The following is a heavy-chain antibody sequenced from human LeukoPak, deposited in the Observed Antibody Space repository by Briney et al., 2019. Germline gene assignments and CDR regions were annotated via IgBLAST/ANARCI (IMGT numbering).Heavy chain of an antibody. CDR3: TSEDQSGYDYY. CDR2: IKQDGSEK. D-gene: IGHD5-12*01. J-gene: IGHJ4*02. Sequence: GGSLRLSCAASGFTFSSYWMSWVRQAPGKELEWVANIKQDGSEKYYVDSVKGRFTISRDNAKNSLYLQMNSLRAEDTAVYYCTSEDQSGYDYYWGQGTLVTVSS. V-gene: IGHV3-7*01. CDR1: GFTFSSYW.